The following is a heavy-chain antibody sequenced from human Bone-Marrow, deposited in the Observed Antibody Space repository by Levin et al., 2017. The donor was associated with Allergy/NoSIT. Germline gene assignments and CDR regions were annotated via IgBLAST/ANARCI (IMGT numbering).Heavy chain of an antibody. J-gene: IGHJ4*02. V-gene: IGHV3-23*01. CDR3: ATSGYGDPPGIF. Sequence: GGSLRLSCVVSGLTFSSYAMSWVRQAPGRGLEWVSSIRNCGSKTYHADSVKGRFSISRDNSKNTLYLQMNSLRVEDTAVYYCATSGYGDPPGIFWGQGTLVTVSS. CDR2: IRNCGSKT. CDR1: GLTFSSYA. D-gene: IGHD4/OR15-4a*01.